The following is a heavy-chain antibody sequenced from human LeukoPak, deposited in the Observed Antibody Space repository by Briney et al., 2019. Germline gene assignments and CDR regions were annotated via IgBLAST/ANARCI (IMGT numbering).Heavy chain of an antibody. J-gene: IGHJ6*03. CDR1: GYTFTGYY. Sequence: ASVKVSCKASGYTFTGYYMHWVRQAPGQGREWMGWINPNSGGTNYAQKFQGRVTMTRDTSISTAYMELSRLRSDDTAVYYCARDLVSHLWFGELSYYYYYMDVWGKGTTVTISS. V-gene: IGHV1-2*02. CDR2: INPNSGGT. CDR3: ARDLVSHLWFGELSYYYYYMDV. D-gene: IGHD3-10*01.